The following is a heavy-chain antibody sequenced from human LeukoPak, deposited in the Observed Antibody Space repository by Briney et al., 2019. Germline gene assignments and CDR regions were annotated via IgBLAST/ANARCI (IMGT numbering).Heavy chain of an antibody. CDR1: GYTFTGYY. J-gene: IGHJ4*02. D-gene: IGHD5-24*01. CDR3: ARERRWLQLFRGGIDY. V-gene: IGHV1-2*02. Sequence: ASVKVSCKASGYTFTGYYMHWVRQAPGQGLEWMGWINPNSGGTNYAQKFQGRVTMTRGTSISTAYMELSRLRSDDTAVYYCARERRWLQLFRGGIDYWGQGTLVTVSS. CDR2: INPNSGGT.